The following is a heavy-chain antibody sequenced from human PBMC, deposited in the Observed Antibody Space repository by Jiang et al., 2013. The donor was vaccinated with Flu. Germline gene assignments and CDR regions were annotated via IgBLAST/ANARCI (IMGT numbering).Heavy chain of an antibody. CDR1: RQLRHIX. CDR2: LDPTFGTP. J-gene: IGHJ6*02. Sequence: GSSVRVVLQGLWRQLRHIXFRVGCDQAPGQGLEWMGGLDPTFGTPKYAQKFQGRVTITADARTTTVYMDLSSLTTDDTAVYYCARDYFDGSDYSPAVGWYGVDVWGQGTTVTVSS. D-gene: IGHD3-22*01. CDR3: ARDYFDGSDYSPAVGWYGVDV. V-gene: IGHV1-69*01.